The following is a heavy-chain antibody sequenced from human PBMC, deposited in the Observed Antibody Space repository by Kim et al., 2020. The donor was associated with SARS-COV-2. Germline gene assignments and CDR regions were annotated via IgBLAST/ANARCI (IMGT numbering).Heavy chain of an antibody. D-gene: IGHD3-3*01. V-gene: IGHV4-61*07. Sequence: PSLKSRVTISVDTSKNQFSLKLTSVTAADTAVYYCAILDDFWSAYPHFDSWGQGTLVTVSS. CDR3: AILDDFWSAYPHFDS. J-gene: IGHJ4*02.